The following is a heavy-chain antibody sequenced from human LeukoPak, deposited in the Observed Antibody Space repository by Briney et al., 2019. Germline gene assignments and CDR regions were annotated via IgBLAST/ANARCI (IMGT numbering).Heavy chain of an antibody. J-gene: IGHJ4*02. CDR2: IYYSGST. CDR1: GGSISSYY. CDR3: ARSIWFWELLPDY. Sequence: SETLSLTCTVSGGSISSYYWSWIRQPPGKGLEWIGYIYYSGSTNYNPSLKSRVTISVDTSKNQFSLKLSSATAADTSVYYCARSIWFWELLPDYWGQGTLVTVSS. V-gene: IGHV4-59*08. D-gene: IGHD3-10*01.